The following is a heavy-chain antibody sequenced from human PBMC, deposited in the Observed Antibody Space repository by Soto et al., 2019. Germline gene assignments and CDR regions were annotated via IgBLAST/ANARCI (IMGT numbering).Heavy chain of an antibody. CDR2: IIPILGIA. V-gene: IGHV1-69*04. D-gene: IGHD3-3*01. CDR1: GGTFSSYT. J-gene: IGHJ4*02. Sequence: ASVKVSCKASGGTFSSYTISWVRQAPGQGLEWMGRIIPILGIANYAQKFQGRVTITADKSPSTAYRELSSLRSEDTAVYYCGREGITIFGVAPYYFDYWGQGTLVTVSS. CDR3: GREGITIFGVAPYYFDY.